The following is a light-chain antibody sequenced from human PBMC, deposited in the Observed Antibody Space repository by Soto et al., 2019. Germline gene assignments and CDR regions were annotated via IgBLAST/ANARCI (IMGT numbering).Light chain of an antibody. J-gene: IGLJ2*01. Sequence: QSVLTQPPSASGTPGQRVTISCSGSSSNIGSNSVNWYQQLPGTAPKLLIYSSNRRPSGFPDRFSGSKSGTSASLAISGLQSEDEGDYYCAAWDASLNGVVFGGGTKLTVL. CDR3: AAWDASLNGVV. CDR1: SSNIGSNS. V-gene: IGLV1-44*01. CDR2: SSN.